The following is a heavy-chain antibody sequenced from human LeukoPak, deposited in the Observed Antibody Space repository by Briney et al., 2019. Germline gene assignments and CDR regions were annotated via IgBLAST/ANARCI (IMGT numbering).Heavy chain of an antibody. J-gene: IGHJ4*02. D-gene: IGHD2-21*02. V-gene: IGHV1-2*02. Sequence: ASVKVSCKASGYTFTGYYMHWVRQAPGQGLEWMGWINPNSGGTNYAQKFQGRVTMTRDTSINTAYMEVNSLRSDDTAVYYCARHFNLAGDRNFDYWGQETLVTVSS. CDR1: GYTFTGYY. CDR2: INPNSGGT. CDR3: ARHFNLAGDRNFDY.